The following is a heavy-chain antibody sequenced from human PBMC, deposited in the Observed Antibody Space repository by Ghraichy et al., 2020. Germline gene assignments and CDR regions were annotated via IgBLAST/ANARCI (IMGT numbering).Heavy chain of an antibody. J-gene: IGHJ1*01. CDR2: TYYRSKWYN. D-gene: IGHD3-16*01. V-gene: IGHV6-1*01. Sequence: SQTLSLTCAISGDSVSSNRAAWNWIRQSPSRGLEWLGRTYYRSKWYNDYAVSVKSRITINPDTSKNQISLQLKSVTPEDTAVYYCVRSYASDLTDFHHWGQGTLVTVSS. CDR1: GDSVSSNRAA. CDR3: VRSYASDLTDFHH.